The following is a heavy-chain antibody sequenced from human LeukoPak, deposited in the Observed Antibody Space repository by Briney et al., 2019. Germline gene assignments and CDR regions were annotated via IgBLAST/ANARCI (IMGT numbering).Heavy chain of an antibody. J-gene: IGHJ5*02. CDR3: ARGSYYYGSGDTNWFDP. CDR2: INTNTGNP. Sequence: ASVKVSCKASGYTFTSYAMNWVRRAPGQGLEWMGWINTNTGNPTSAQGFTGRFVFSLDTSVSTAYLQISSLKAEDTAVYYCARGSYYYGSGDTNWFDPWGQGTLVTVSS. CDR1: GYTFTSYA. D-gene: IGHD3-10*01. V-gene: IGHV7-4-1*02.